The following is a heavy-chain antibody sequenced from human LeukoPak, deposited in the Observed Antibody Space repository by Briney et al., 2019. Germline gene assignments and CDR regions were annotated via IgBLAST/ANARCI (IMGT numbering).Heavy chain of an antibody. V-gene: IGHV3-53*01. CDR1: GFVVSSSY. J-gene: IGHJ4*02. D-gene: IGHD1-26*01. CDR3: ARGILGLIPIDY. Sequence: GGSLRLSCAASGFVVSSSYLAWVRQAPGEGLEWVSFMYSDNNIYYADSVKGRFTISRDNSKNTFYLQMNGLRVEDTAIYYCARGILGLIPIDYWGQGTLVTVSS. CDR2: MYSDNNI.